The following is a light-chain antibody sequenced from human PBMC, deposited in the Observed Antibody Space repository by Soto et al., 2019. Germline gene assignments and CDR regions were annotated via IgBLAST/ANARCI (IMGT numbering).Light chain of an antibody. CDR3: QQYNSGVT. Sequence: EIVLTQSPGTLSLSPGERATLSCRASQSVSSSYLAWYQPKPGQAPRLLIYGASSRATGIPDRFRGSGSGTEFTLTISSLQSEDFAIYYCQQYNSGVTFGGGTKV. CDR1: QSVSSSY. J-gene: IGKJ4*01. V-gene: IGKV3-20*01. CDR2: GAS.